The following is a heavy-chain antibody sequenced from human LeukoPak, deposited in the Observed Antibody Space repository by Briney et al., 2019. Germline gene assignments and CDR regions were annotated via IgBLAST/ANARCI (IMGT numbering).Heavy chain of an antibody. CDR1: GYTFTSYT. CDR3: ARGGGDYFDL. D-gene: IGHD4-17*01. V-gene: IGHV1-18*01. J-gene: IGHJ2*01. Sequence: GASVKVSFKASGYTFTSYTISWVRQAPGQGLEWMGWISPYYGNTNYAQNLQGRVTMTTDTSTTTAYMELRSLRSDDTAVYYCARGGGDYFDLWGRGTLVTVSS. CDR2: ISPYYGNT.